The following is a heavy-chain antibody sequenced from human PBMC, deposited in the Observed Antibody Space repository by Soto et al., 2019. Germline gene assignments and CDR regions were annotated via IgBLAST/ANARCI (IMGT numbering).Heavy chain of an antibody. V-gene: IGHV4-59*01. Sequence: SETLSLTCTVSGGSISSYYWSWIRQPPGKGLEWIGYIYYSGSTNYNPSLKSRVTISVDTSKNQFSLKLSSVTAADTAVYYCARESNWNDGGNYFDYWGQGTLVTVSS. CDR1: GGSISSYY. J-gene: IGHJ4*02. D-gene: IGHD1-20*01. CDR2: IYYSGST. CDR3: ARESNWNDGGNYFDY.